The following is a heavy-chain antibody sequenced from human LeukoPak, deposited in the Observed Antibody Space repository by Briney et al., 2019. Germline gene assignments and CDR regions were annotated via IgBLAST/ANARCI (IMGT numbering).Heavy chain of an antibody. CDR1: GASISSTFYS. Sequence: SETLSLTCTVSGASISSTFYSWTWIRQPAGQGLELIGRFSISGSPNYNPSLKSRVNISMDTSKNQFSLRLTSVTAADTAIYFCARERVREVPSLDFWGQGTLVTVSA. D-gene: IGHD3-10*01. J-gene: IGHJ4*02. CDR3: ARERVREVPSLDF. CDR2: FSISGSP. V-gene: IGHV4-61*02.